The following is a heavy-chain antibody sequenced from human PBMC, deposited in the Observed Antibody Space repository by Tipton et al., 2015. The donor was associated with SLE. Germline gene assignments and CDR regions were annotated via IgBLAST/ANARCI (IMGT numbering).Heavy chain of an antibody. D-gene: IGHD6-19*01. CDR1: GDSISGSDYF. CDR2: IFYGGST. J-gene: IGHJ4*02. Sequence: LRLSCTVSGDSISGSDYFWGWIRQPPGKGLEWIGSIFYGGSTYYNPSLKSRVTMSIGTSNNQFSLKLNSVTAADTALYFCARGVAERLGLDFWGQGSLVTVSS. CDR3: ARGVAERLGLDF. V-gene: IGHV4-39*07.